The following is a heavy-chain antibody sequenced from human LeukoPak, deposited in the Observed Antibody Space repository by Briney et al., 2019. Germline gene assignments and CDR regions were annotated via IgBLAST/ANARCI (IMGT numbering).Heavy chain of an antibody. Sequence: PSETLSLTCTVSGGSISSNSYYWGWIRQPPGKGLEWIGEINHSGSTNYNPSLKSRVTISVDTSKNQFSLKLSSVTAADTAAYYCARDHSSSWYFVGAFDIWGQGTMVTVSS. D-gene: IGHD6-13*01. V-gene: IGHV4-39*07. J-gene: IGHJ3*02. CDR1: GGSISSNSYY. CDR2: INHSGST. CDR3: ARDHSSSWYFVGAFDI.